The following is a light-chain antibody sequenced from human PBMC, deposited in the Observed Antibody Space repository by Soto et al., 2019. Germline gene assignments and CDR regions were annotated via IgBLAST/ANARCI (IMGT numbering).Light chain of an antibody. Sequence: QSVLTQPASVSGSPGQSITISCTGTSSDIGAYNYVSWYQQHPGKVPKVIIYEVFSRPSGISSRFSGSRSGNTASLTISGLQAEDEADYYCRSYSSSNTRVFGGGTKLTVL. J-gene: IGLJ2*01. CDR1: SSDIGAYNY. V-gene: IGLV2-14*01. CDR2: EVF. CDR3: RSYSSSNTRV.